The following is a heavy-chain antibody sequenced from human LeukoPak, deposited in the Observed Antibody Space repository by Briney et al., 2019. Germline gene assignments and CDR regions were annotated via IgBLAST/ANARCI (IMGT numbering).Heavy chain of an antibody. CDR1: GGSISSGDYY. CDR3: ARAGVTAPYGYFDY. Sequence: SETLSLTCTVSGGSISSGDYYWSWIRQPPGKGLEWIGYIYYSGSTYYNPSLKSRVTISVDTSKNQFSLKLSSVTAADTAVYYCARAGVTAPYGYFDYWGQGTLVTVFS. J-gene: IGHJ4*02. CDR2: IYYSGST. V-gene: IGHV4-30-4*01. D-gene: IGHD2-21*02.